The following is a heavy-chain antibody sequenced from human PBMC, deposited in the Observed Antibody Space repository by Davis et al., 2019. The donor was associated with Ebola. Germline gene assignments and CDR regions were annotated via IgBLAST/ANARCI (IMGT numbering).Heavy chain of an antibody. V-gene: IGHV5-51*01. CDR2: IYPGDSGT. J-gene: IGHJ4*02. D-gene: IGHD3-3*01. CDR3: ARFLEWKADY. Sequence: GESLKISCKGSGYSFTSYWIGWVRQMPGKGLEWMGIIYPGDSGTRYSPSFQGQVTISADKSITTAYLQWSSLKATDTAMYYCARFLEWKADYWGQGTLVTVSS. CDR1: GYSFTSYW.